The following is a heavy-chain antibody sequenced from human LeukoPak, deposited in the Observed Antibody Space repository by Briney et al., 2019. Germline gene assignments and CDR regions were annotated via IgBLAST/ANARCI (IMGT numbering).Heavy chain of an antibody. CDR3: ASAGRGYSYGYFDY. V-gene: IGHV3-23*01. Sequence: PGGSLRLSCAASGFTFSSYAMSWVRQAPGKGLEWVSAISGSGGSTYYADSVKGRFTISRDNSKNTLYLQMNSLRAEDTAVYYCASAGRGYSYGYFDYWGQGPLVTVSS. CDR2: ISGSGGST. J-gene: IGHJ4*02. CDR1: GFTFSSYA. D-gene: IGHD5-18*01.